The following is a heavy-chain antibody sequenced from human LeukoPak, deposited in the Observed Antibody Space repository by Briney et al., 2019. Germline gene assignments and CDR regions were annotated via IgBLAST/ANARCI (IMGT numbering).Heavy chain of an antibody. CDR1: TSR. D-gene: IGHD3-22*01. CDR2: IGTYGGDT. V-gene: IGHV1-18*01. J-gene: IGHJ5*01. Sequence: ASVKVSCKATSRISWVRQAPGPGLEWMGWIGTYGGDTYYAQKFQGRITATTDTSTSTVYMELRNLRSDDTAVYYCARDLWNFYDDSGYNRDFDSWGQGTLVTVSS. CDR3: ARDLWNFYDDSGYNRDFDS.